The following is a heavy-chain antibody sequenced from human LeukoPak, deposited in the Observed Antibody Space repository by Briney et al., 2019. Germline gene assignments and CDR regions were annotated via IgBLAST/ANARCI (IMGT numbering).Heavy chain of an antibody. CDR3: ARGVVIAPQTFDY. CDR1: GDSMTSSSYE. CDR2: ISYSGST. Sequence: SETLSLTCKVSGDSMTSSSYEWAWIRQTPGKGLEWIGTISYSGSTDYNPSLKSRVTISVDTSKNQFSLKLSSVTAADTAVYYCARGVVIAPQTFDYWGQGTLVTVSS. V-gene: IGHV4-39*07. D-gene: IGHD2-21*01. J-gene: IGHJ4*02.